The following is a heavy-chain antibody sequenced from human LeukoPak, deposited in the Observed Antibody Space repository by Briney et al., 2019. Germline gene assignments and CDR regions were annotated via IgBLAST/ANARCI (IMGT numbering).Heavy chain of an antibody. V-gene: IGHV4-39*07. CDR3: ARDSGHAFDI. J-gene: IGHJ3*02. CDR2: IYYSGST. D-gene: IGHD5-12*01. Sequence: PSETLSLTCTVSTGSISSSTYYWGWIRQPPGKGLEWLGSIYYSGSTYYNPSLKSRVTISVDTSKNQFSLKLSSVTAADTAVYYCARDSGHAFDIWGQGTMVTVSS. CDR1: TGSISSSTYY.